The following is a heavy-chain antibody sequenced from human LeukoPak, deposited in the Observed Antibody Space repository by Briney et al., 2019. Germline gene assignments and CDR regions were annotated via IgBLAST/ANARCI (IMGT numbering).Heavy chain of an antibody. CDR2: INPSGGST. Sequence: ASVKVSCKASGYTITSYYMNWVRQPPGQGLEWMGIINPSGGSTSYAQKPQGRVNMTRDTSTSIVYMELSSLRSEDRAVYCCAGGGYYGSGSYYLPFDYWGQGTLVTVSS. CDR3: AGGGYYGSGSYYLPFDY. J-gene: IGHJ4*02. CDR1: GYTITSYY. V-gene: IGHV1-46*01. D-gene: IGHD3-10*01.